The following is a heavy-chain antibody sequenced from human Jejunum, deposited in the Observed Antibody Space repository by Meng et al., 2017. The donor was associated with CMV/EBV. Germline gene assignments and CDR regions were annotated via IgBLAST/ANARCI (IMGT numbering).Heavy chain of an antibody. J-gene: IGHJ2*01. CDR1: GFSVRINY. D-gene: IGHD6-13*01. CDR3: ARRMAASGYWYFDL. Sequence: ASGFSVRINYMTWIRQSPGKGLEWVSLSYSSGSTWYADSVKGRFAISRDESKNTLYLQMNNLRAEDAALYFCARRMAASGYWYFDLWGRGTLVTVSS. CDR2: SYSSGST. V-gene: IGHV3-53*01.